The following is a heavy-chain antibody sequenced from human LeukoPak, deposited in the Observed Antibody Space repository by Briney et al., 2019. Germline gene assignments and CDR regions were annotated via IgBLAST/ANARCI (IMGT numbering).Heavy chain of an antibody. CDR2: ISSSGSTI. CDR1: GFTFSSYS. V-gene: IGHV3-21*04. J-gene: IGHJ3*02. CDR3: ARDGNYNGDYDAFDI. D-gene: IGHD4-17*01. Sequence: GGSLRLSCAASGFTFSSYSMNWVRQAPGKGLEWVSSISSSGSTIYYADSVKGRFTISRDNAKNSLYLQMNSLRAEDTAVYYCARDGNYNGDYDAFDIWGQGTMVTVSS.